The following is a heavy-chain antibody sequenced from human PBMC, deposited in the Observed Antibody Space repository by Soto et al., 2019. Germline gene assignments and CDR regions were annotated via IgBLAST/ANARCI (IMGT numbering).Heavy chain of an antibody. CDR3: ARAGSSSRNWFDP. CDR1: GGSISGYY. CDR2: IYTSGST. J-gene: IGHJ5*02. D-gene: IGHD6-13*01. Sequence: SETLSLTCTVSGGSISGYYWSWSRQPAGKGLEWIGRIYTSGSTNYNPSLKSRVTMSVDTSKNQFSLKLSSVTAADTAVYYRARAGSSSRNWFDPWGQGTLVTVSS. V-gene: IGHV4-4*07.